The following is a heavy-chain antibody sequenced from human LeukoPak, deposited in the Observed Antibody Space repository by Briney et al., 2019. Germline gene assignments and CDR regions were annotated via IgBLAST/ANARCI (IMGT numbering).Heavy chain of an antibody. V-gene: IGHV3-21*04. Sequence: GGSLRLSCAASGFTFSSYAMSWVRQAPGKWLEWVSSISGSSSYIYYADSVKGRFTIPRDNAKNLMYLQMNSLRAEDPAGYYFARSPPSKWPTFVYWGQGTLVTVSS. CDR1: GFTFSSYA. CDR2: ISGSSSYI. J-gene: IGHJ4*02. CDR3: ARSPPSKWPTFVY. D-gene: IGHD2-8*01.